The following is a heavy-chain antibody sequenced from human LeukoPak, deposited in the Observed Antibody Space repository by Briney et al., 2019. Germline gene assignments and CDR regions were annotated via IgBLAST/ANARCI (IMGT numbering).Heavy chain of an antibody. D-gene: IGHD2-2*01. J-gene: IGHJ4*02. V-gene: IGHV3-23*01. CDR3: ARGAACSSTSCYPDY. CDR1: GFTFSSYA. Sequence: GGSLRLSCAASGFTFSSYAMSWVRQAPGKGLEWVSAISGSGGSTYYADSVKGRFTISRDNSKNTLYLQMNSLRAGDTAVYYCARGAACSSTSCYPDYWGQGTLVTVSS. CDR2: ISGSGGST.